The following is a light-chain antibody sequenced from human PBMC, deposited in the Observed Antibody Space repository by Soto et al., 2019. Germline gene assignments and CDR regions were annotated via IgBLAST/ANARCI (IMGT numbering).Light chain of an antibody. CDR2: AAS. J-gene: IGKJ2*03. V-gene: IGKV1-39*01. Sequence: DIQMTQSPSSLSASVGDRVTITCRASQNLDNYLNWYQQKPGKAPNLLIYAASRLQSGVPSRFAGSGSGTHFTLTITSLQPEGVGTYFCQQSVSTPIYSFGQGTKVDIK. CDR1: QNLDNY. CDR3: QQSVSTPIYS.